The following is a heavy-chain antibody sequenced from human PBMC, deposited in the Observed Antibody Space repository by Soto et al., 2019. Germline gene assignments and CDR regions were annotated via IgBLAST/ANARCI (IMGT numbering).Heavy chain of an antibody. J-gene: IGHJ3*02. Sequence: GGSLRLSCAASGFTFSDYYMSWIRQAPGKGLEWVSYISSSGSTIYYADSVKGRFTISRDNAKNSLYLQMNSLRAEDTAVYYCAGYYCSGGSCYRGAFDIWGQGTMVTVSS. CDR1: GFTFSDYY. CDR3: AGYYCSGGSCYRGAFDI. CDR2: ISSSGSTI. D-gene: IGHD2-15*01. V-gene: IGHV3-11*01.